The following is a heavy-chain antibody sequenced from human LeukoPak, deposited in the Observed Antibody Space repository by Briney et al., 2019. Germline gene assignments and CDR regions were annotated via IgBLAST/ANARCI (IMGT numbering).Heavy chain of an antibody. V-gene: IGHV1-46*01. CDR2: INPSGGST. D-gene: IGHD2-21*02. CDR1: GYTFTSYY. J-gene: IGHJ6*02. CDR3: AREVTYCGGDCYLYYYYGMDV. Sequence: ASVKVSCKASGYTFTSYYMHWVRQAPGQGLEWMGIINPSGGSTSYAQKFQGRVTMTRDTSTSTVYMELSSLRSEDTAVYYCAREVTYCGGDCYLYYYYGMDVWGQGTTVTVSS.